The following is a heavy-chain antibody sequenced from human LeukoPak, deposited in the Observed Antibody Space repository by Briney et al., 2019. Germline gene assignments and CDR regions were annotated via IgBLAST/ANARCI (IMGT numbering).Heavy chain of an antibody. J-gene: IGHJ4*02. D-gene: IGHD5-12*01. V-gene: IGHV4-39*01. CDR2: IYYSGST. Sequence: SETLSLTCTVSGGSISSSSYYWGWIRQPPGKGLEWIGSIYYSGSTYYKPSLKSRVTMYIDTSKNQFSLKLSSVTAADTAMYYCAKSNGYGLIDYWGQGTLVTVSS. CDR3: AKSNGYGLIDY. CDR1: GGSISSSSYY.